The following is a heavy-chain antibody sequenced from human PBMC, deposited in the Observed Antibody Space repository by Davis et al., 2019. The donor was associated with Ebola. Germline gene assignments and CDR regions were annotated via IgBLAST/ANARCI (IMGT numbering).Heavy chain of an antibody. V-gene: IGHV3-15*07. J-gene: IGHJ4*02. CDR3: ARGQYDYIWGSYRPYYFDY. CDR1: GFTFSNAW. CDR2: IKSKTDGGTT. Sequence: GGSLRLSCAASGFTFSNAWMNWVRQAPGKGLEWVGRIKSKTDGGTTDYAAPVKGRFTISRDDSKNTLYLQMNSLRAEDTAVYYCARGQYDYIWGSYRPYYFDYWGQGTLVTVSS. D-gene: IGHD3-16*02.